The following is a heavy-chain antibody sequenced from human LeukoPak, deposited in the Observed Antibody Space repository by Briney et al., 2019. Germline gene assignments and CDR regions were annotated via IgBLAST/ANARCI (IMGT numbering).Heavy chain of an antibody. CDR3: ARSVNDYDWEHTEYYFDY. J-gene: IGHJ4*02. V-gene: IGHV4-34*01. D-gene: IGHD3-16*01. CDR2: INHSGST. CDR1: GGSFSGYY. Sequence: SETLSLTCAVYGGSFSGYYWSWIRQPPGKGLEWIGEINHSGSTNYNPSLKSRVTISVDTSKNQFSLKLSSVTAADTAVYYCARSVNDYDWEHTEYYFDYWGQGTLVTVSS.